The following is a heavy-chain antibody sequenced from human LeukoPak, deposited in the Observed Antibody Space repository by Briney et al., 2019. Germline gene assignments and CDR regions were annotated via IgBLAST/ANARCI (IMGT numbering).Heavy chain of an antibody. CDR2: FYYSGST. CDR1: AGSITSYY. Sequence: SETLSLTCTVSAGSITSYYWSWIRQPPGKGLEWIGYFYYSGSTKYNPSLKSRVTISVDTSMNQFSLRLSSVTAADTAVYYCVRDCSSTSCGLDYWGQGTLVTVSS. CDR3: VRDCSSTSCGLDY. D-gene: IGHD2-2*01. V-gene: IGHV4-59*01. J-gene: IGHJ4*02.